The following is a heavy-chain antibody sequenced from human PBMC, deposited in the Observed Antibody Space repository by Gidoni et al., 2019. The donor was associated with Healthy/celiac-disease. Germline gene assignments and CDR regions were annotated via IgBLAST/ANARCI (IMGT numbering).Heavy chain of an antibody. CDR1: GVSIISYY. J-gene: IGHJ2*01. D-gene: IGHD5-12*01. CDR3: ARGGRDGYNYGSRSWYFDL. CDR2: IYYSGST. Sequence: QVQLQESGPGLVKPSETLSLTCTVSGVSIISYYWSWIRQPPGKGLEWIGYIYYSGSTNYNPSLKSRVTISVDTSKNQFSLKLSSVTAADTAVYYCARGGRDGYNYGSRSWYFDLWGRGTLVTVSS. V-gene: IGHV4-59*01.